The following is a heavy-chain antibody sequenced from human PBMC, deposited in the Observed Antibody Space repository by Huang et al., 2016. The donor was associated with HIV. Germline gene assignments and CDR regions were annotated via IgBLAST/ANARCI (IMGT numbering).Heavy chain of an antibody. D-gene: IGHD6-13*01. Sequence: QVQLVESGGGVVQPGGSLRLSCAASGFTFATYGMHWGRPATGKGLEWVAFIRSDATDKYYSDSVKGRFTASRDNSKNTLFLHMNSLRPEDTALYYCAKIPPLHANLATSGPGPVDYWGQGTLVTVSS. CDR2: IRSDATDK. J-gene: IGHJ4*02. CDR1: GFTFATYG. V-gene: IGHV3-30*02. CDR3: AKIPPLHANLATSGPGPVDY.